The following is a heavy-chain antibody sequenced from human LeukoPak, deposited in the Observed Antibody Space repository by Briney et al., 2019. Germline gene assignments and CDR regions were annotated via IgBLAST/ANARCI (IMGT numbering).Heavy chain of an antibody. J-gene: IGHJ2*01. CDR3: ARARRLQLRYFDL. CDR2: ISSSSSYI. D-gene: IGHD5-24*01. CDR1: GFTFSSYS. V-gene: IGHV3-21*01. Sequence: GGSLRLSCAASGFTFSSYSMNWVRQAPGKGLEWVSSISSSSSYIYYADSVKGRFTISRDNAKNSLYLQMNSLRAEDTAVYYCARARRLQLRYFDLWGRGTLVTVSS.